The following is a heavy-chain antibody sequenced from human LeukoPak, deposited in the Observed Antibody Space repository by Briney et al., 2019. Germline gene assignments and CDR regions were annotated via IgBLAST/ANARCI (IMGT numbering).Heavy chain of an antibody. D-gene: IGHD1-1*01. CDR3: ATGGRWLALEY. Sequence: PGGSLRLSCAASGLTFSSSEMSWVRQAPGKGLEWVANINQDGSEKSYVDSVKGRFTISRDNAKNSLYLQMNSLRAEDTAVYYCATGGRWLALEYWGRGTLVTVSS. CDR2: INQDGSEK. J-gene: IGHJ4*02. CDR1: GLTFSSSE. V-gene: IGHV3-7*01.